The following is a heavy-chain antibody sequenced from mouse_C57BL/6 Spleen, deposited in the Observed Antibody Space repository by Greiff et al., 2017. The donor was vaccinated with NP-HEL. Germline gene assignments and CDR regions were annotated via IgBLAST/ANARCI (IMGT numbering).Heavy chain of an antibody. Sequence: VQLQQPGAELVKPGASVKLSCKASGYTFTSYWMQWVKQRPGQGLEWIGEIDPSDSYTNYNQKFKGKATLTVDTSSSTAYMQLSSLTSEDSAVYYCAGWFAYWGQGTLVTVSA. V-gene: IGHV1-50*01. CDR3: AGWFAY. CDR2: IDPSDSYT. CDR1: GYTFTSYW. J-gene: IGHJ3*01.